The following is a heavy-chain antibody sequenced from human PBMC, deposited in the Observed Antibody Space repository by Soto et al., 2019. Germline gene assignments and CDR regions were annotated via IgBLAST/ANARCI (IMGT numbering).Heavy chain of an antibody. CDR1: GVTVSSNY. V-gene: IGHV3-66*04. Sequence: EVQLVESEGGLVQPGGSLRLSCAASGVTVSSNYMSWVRQAPGKGLEWVSVIYSGGSTYYADSVKGRFTISRDNSKNTLYLQMNSLRAEDTAVYYCARHGYNYGGGYFDYWGQGTLVTVSS. CDR3: ARHGYNYGGGYFDY. CDR2: IYSGGST. D-gene: IGHD5-18*01. J-gene: IGHJ4*02.